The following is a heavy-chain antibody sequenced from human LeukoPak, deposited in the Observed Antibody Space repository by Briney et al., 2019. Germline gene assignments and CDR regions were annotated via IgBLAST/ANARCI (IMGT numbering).Heavy chain of an antibody. Sequence: GESLKISCKGSGYTFTNYWIGWVRQMPGKGLEWMGIIYPGDSDTRYSPSFEGQVTISIDKSISAAYLQWSSLKASDTAIYYCARHESGCPDYWGQGTLVTVSS. J-gene: IGHJ4*02. D-gene: IGHD3-22*01. V-gene: IGHV5-51*01. CDR1: GYTFTNYW. CDR2: IYPGDSDT. CDR3: ARHESGCPDY.